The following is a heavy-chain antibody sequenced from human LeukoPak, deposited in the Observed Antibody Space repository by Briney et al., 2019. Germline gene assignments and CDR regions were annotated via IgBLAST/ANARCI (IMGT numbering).Heavy chain of an antibody. CDR1: GGSFSGYY. CDR2: TNHSGST. V-gene: IGHV4-34*01. Sequence: SETLSLTCAVYGGSFSGYYWSWIRQPPGKGLEWIGETNHSGSTNYNPSLKSRVTISVDTSKNHFSLKLSSVTAADTAMYYCARGQGDCSGGSCYSDWFDPWGQGTLVTVSS. CDR3: ARGQGDCSGGSCYSDWFDP. D-gene: IGHD2-15*01. J-gene: IGHJ5*02.